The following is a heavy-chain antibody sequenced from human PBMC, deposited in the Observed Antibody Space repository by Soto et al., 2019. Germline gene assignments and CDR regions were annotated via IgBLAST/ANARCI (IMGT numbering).Heavy chain of an antibody. CDR1: GGTFSSYT. Sequence: QVQLVQSGAEVKKPGSSVKVSCKASGGTFSSYTISWVRQAPGQGLEWMGRIIPILGIANYAQKFQGRVTITADKSTSTAYMELSSLRSEDTAVYYCARSPKMARGVMPIDYWGQGTLVTVSS. V-gene: IGHV1-69*02. CDR3: ARSPKMARGVMPIDY. J-gene: IGHJ4*02. CDR2: IIPILGIA. D-gene: IGHD3-10*01.